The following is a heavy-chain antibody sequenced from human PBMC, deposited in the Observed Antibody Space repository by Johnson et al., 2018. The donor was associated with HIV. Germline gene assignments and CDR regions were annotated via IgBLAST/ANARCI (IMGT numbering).Heavy chain of an antibody. Sequence: VQLVESGGGVVLPGGSLRLSCAASGFTFDDYGMSWVRQAPGTGLVSVSGINWIGGSTGYSDSVMVRFTISRDNAKNSLYLQMNSLRAEDTALYYCAREGEWERRNLHAFDIWGQGTMVTVSS. CDR3: AREGEWERRNLHAFDI. J-gene: IGHJ3*02. V-gene: IGHV3-20*04. CDR1: GFTFDDYG. CDR2: INWIGGST. D-gene: IGHD1-26*01.